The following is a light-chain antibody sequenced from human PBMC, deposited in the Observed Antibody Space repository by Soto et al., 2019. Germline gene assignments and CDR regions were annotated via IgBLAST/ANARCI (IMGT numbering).Light chain of an antibody. V-gene: IGKV1-12*01. CDR1: QDISSW. Sequence: DLQMTQSPSSVSASVGDRVTLTCRASQDISSWLAWYQRIPGKAPQLLIYAASTLQSGVPSRFSGSGSGTDFTLTISSLQPEDFATYYCQQTNSFPHTFGQGTKLEIK. J-gene: IGKJ2*01. CDR2: AAS. CDR3: QQTNSFPHT.